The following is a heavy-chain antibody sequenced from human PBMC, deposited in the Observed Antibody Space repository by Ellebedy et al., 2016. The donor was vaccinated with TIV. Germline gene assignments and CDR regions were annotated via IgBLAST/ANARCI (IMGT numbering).Heavy chain of an antibody. V-gene: IGHV3-66*01. J-gene: IGHJ4*02. D-gene: IGHD2-8*01. CDR1: GFTVSNNY. CDR2: IYSGGNT. CDR3: ETGYAQNGQ. Sequence: PGGSLRLSCAASGFTVSNNYMSWFRQAPGKGLDWVSLIYSGGNTHYADSVKGRFTISRDSSDNTVYLQMNSLRVEDTAVYYCETGYAQNGQWGQGTLVTVSS.